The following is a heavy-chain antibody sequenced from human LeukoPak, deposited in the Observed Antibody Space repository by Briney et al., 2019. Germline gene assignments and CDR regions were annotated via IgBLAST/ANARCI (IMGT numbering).Heavy chain of an antibody. CDR2: IWYDGSNK. D-gene: IGHD6-13*01. CDR3: ARDGAISSITPGNWFDP. CDR1: GFTFSSYG. Sequence: SGGSLRLSCAASGFTFSSYGIHWVRQAPGKGLEWGAVIWYDGSNKYYADSVKGRVTISRDNSKNTLYLQMNSLRAEDTAVYYCARDGAISSITPGNWFDPWGQGTLVTVSS. V-gene: IGHV3-33*01. J-gene: IGHJ5*02.